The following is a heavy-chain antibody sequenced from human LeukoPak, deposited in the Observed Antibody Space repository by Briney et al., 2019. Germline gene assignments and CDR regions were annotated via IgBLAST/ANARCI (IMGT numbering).Heavy chain of an antibody. CDR2: IYYSGST. V-gene: IGHV4-38-2*02. CDR3: ARDPGYCTNGLCDY. CDR1: GYSISSGYY. Sequence: PSETLSLTCTVSGYSISSGYYWGWIRQPPGKGLEWIGSIYYSGSTYYNPSLKSRVTISVDTSKNQFSLKLSSVTAADTAVYYCARDPGYCTNGLCDYWGQGTLVTVFS. D-gene: IGHD2-8*01. J-gene: IGHJ4*02.